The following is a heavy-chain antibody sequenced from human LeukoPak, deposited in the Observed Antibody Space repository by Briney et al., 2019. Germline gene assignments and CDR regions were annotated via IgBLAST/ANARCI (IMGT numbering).Heavy chain of an antibody. D-gene: IGHD1-14*01. J-gene: IGHJ6*02. CDR2: IIPILGIA. CDR3: ARGRTTTYYYYGMDV. V-gene: IGHV1-69*04. CDR1: GGTFSSYA. Sequence: ASVKVSCKASGGTFSSYAISWVRQAPGQGLEWMGRIIPILGIANYAQKFQGRVTITADKSTSTAYMELSSLRSEDTAVYYCARGRTTTYYYYGMDVWGQGTTVTVSS.